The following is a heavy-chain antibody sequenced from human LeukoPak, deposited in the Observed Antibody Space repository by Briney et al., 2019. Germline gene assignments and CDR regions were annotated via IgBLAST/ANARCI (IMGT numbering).Heavy chain of an antibody. D-gene: IGHD6-13*01. V-gene: IGHV4-59*01. CDR2: IYYSGTT. J-gene: IGHJ4*02. CDR1: GGSISSYY. Sequence: SGTLSLTRTVSGGSISSYYWSWIRQPPGKGLEWVGYIYYSGTTKYNPSLKSRVSISVDTSKNQFSLKLSSVTAADTAVYYCARGVYIAAAQYAYWGQGTLVTVSS. CDR3: ARGVYIAAAQYAY.